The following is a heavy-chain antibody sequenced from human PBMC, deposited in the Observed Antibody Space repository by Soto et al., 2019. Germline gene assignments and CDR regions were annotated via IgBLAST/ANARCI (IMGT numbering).Heavy chain of an antibody. Sequence: SETLSLTCAVYVGSFSGYYWSWSRQPPGKGLEWIGEINHSGSTNYNPSLKSRVTISVDTSKNQFSLKLSSVTAADTAVYYRARDPQLGSIAVAGTKKFDYWGQGTLVTVSS. CDR3: ARDPQLGSIAVAGTKKFDY. D-gene: IGHD6-19*01. V-gene: IGHV4-34*01. CDR2: INHSGST. CDR1: VGSFSGYY. J-gene: IGHJ4*02.